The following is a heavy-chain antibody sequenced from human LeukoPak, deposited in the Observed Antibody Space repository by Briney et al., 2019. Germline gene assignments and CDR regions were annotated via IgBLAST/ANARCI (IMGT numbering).Heavy chain of an antibody. J-gene: IGHJ4*02. CDR2: IYYSGST. Sequence: SQTLSLTCTVSGGSISSGGYYWSWIRQHPGKGLEWIGYIYYSGSTYYNPSLKSRVTISVGTSKNQFSLKLSSVTAADTAVYYCARDGNDLGLFGWGQGTLVTVSS. CDR1: GGSISSGGYY. V-gene: IGHV4-31*03. D-gene: IGHD1-1*01. CDR3: ARDGNDLGLFG.